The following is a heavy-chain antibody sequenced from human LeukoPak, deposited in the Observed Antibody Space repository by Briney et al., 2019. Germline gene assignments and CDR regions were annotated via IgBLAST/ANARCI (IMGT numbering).Heavy chain of an antibody. J-gene: IGHJ4*02. D-gene: IGHD6-19*01. CDR3: ARDQWLDY. CDR1: GFPFPGYI. CDR2: SGTSGSPT. V-gene: IGHV3-48*01. Sequence: RPLRLSSATSGFPFPGYIINWVRPAPGKGLEWVSLSGTSGSPTYYADSVKGRFTVSRDNARNSLYLQMNNLGAEDTAVYYCARDQWLDYWGQGTLVTVPS.